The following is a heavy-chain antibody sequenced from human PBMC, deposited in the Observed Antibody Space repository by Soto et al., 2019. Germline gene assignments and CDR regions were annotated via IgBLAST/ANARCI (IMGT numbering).Heavy chain of an antibody. D-gene: IGHD2-21*02. CDR1: GFTFGNYA. V-gene: IGHV3-23*01. CDR2: ISDPGTST. CDR3: AKSLVTPSDAFDL. J-gene: IGHJ3*01. Sequence: PGGSLRLSCAASGFTFGNYAMNWVRQAPGKGLEWISSISDPGTSTYYANSVKGRFSMSRDNSKNTLFLQMNRLRADDTGVYFCAKSLVTPSDAFDLWGRGTLVTVS.